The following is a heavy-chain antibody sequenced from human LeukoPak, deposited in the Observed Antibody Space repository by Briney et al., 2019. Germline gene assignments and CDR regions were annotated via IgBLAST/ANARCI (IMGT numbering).Heavy chain of an antibody. CDR3: ARGIAVAGMGLDY. CDR1: GGSISSSSYY. J-gene: IGHJ4*02. D-gene: IGHD6-19*01. Sequence: SETLSLTCTVSGGSISSSSYYWGWIRQPPGKGLEWIGSIYYSGSTYYNPSLKSRVTISVDTSKNQFSLKLSSVTAADTAVYYCARGIAVAGMGLDYWGQGTLVTVSS. V-gene: IGHV4-39*01. CDR2: IYYSGST.